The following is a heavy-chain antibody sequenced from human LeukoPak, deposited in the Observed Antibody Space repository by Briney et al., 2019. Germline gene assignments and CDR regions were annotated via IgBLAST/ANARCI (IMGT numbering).Heavy chain of an antibody. D-gene: IGHD3-22*01. CDR2: ISSSSSYI. J-gene: IGHJ3*02. Sequence: GGSLRLSCAASGFTFSSYSMNWVRQAPGKGLEWVSSISSSSSYIYYADSVKGRFTISRDNAKNSLYLQMNSLRAEDTAVYYCARSPLRPYDSSDYLTFDIWAKGQWSPSLQ. CDR3: ARSPLRPYDSSDYLTFDI. V-gene: IGHV3-21*01. CDR1: GFTFSSYS.